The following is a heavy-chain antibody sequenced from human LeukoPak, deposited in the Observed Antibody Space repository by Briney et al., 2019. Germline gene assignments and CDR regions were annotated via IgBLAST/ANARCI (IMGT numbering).Heavy chain of an antibody. CDR3: SRGLPGYYYGMDV. Sequence: SETLSLTCTVSGGSISSGDYFWSWIRQHPGRGLEWIGYIYYSGSTYSNPSLKSRVTISVDTSKNQFSLKLSSVTAADTAVYYCSRGLPGYYYGMDVWGQGTTVTVSS. CDR1: GGSISSGDYF. V-gene: IGHV4-31*03. CDR2: IYYSGST. J-gene: IGHJ6*02.